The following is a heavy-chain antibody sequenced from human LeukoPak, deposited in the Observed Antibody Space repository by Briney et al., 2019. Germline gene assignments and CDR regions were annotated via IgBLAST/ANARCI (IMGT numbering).Heavy chain of an antibody. J-gene: IGHJ5*02. V-gene: IGHV1-18*01. CDR3: ARVKYGSGSYYNYRNNWFDP. CDR2: ISPYNGNT. Sequence: ASVKVSCKASGYTFSSYGISWVRQAPGQGLEWMGWISPYNGNTNYAQKLQGRVTMTTDTSTSTAYMELRSLRSDDTAVYYCARVKYGSGSYYNYRNNWFDPWGQGTLVTVSS. D-gene: IGHD3-10*01. CDR1: GYTFSSYG.